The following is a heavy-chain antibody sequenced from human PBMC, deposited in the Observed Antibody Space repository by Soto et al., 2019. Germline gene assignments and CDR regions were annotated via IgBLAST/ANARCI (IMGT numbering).Heavy chain of an antibody. V-gene: IGHV3-30-3*01. CDR2: ISYDGSNK. J-gene: IGHJ6*02. Sequence: GGSLRLSCAASGFTFSSYAMHWVRQAPGKGLEWVAVISYDGSNKYYADSVKGRFTISRDNSKNTLYLQMNSLRAEDTAVYYCARDGRYFDLGGMDVWGQGTTVTVSS. D-gene: IGHD3-9*01. CDR1: GFTFSSYA. CDR3: ARDGRYFDLGGMDV.